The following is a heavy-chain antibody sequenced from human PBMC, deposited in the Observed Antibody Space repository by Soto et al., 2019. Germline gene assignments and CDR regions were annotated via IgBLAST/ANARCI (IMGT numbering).Heavy chain of an antibody. J-gene: IGHJ6*02. Sequence: SETLSLTCTVSGGSISSGDYYWSWIRQPPGKGLEWIGYIYYSGSTYYNPSLKSRVTISVDTSKNQSSLKLSSVTAADTAVYYCARVTSAVAVRYAMDVWGQGTTVTVS. CDR1: GGSISSGDYY. D-gene: IGHD3-3*01. CDR2: IYYSGST. CDR3: ARVTSAVAVRYAMDV. V-gene: IGHV4-30-4*01.